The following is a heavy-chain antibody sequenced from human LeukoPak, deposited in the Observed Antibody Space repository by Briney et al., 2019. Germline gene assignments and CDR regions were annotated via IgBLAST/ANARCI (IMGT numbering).Heavy chain of an antibody. CDR3: AREKVPGIAAADAFDI. D-gene: IGHD6-13*01. V-gene: IGHV3-48*03. CDR1: GFTFSSYE. J-gene: IGHJ3*02. CDR2: ISSSGSTI. Sequence: PGGSLRLSCAASGFTFSSYEMNWVRQAPGKGLEWVSYISSSGSTIYYADSVKGRFTISRDNSKNTLYLQMNSLRAEDTAVYYCAREKVPGIAAADAFDIWGQGTMVTVSS.